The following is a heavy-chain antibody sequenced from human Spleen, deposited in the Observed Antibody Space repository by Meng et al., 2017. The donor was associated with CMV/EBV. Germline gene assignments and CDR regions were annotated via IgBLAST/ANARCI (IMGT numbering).Heavy chain of an antibody. CDR2: VHHWGST. V-gene: IGHV4-4*02. D-gene: IGHD4/OR15-4a*01. CDR3: AKSAGPDY. J-gene: IGHJ4*02. CDR1: GASISSNDR. Sequence: ASLRRSCTVSGASISSNDRWGWVRQPPGKGLEWIGEVHHWGSTNYNPFLQGRVTMSVDRSQNQFSLRLTSVTAADTAVYYCAKSAGPDYWGQGPLVTVSS.